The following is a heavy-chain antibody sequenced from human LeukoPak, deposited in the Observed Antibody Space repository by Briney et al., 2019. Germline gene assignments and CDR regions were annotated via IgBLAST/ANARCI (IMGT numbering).Heavy chain of an antibody. D-gene: IGHD3-10*01. Sequence: SETLSLTCTVSGGSMSGFFWTWIRQPPGRELEWIGSIYYSGSSTKYNPSLKSRVTISVDTSKSQFSLNLNSATAADTAVYYCARTSRHFYGSGTNLTPWPAGMDVWGQGTTVTISS. CDR3: ARTSRHFYGSGTNLTPWPAGMDV. V-gene: IGHV4-59*01. CDR2: IYYSGSST. CDR1: GGSMSGFF. J-gene: IGHJ6*02.